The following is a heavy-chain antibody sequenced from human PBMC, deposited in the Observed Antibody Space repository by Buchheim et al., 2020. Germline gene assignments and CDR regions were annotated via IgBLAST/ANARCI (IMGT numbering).Heavy chain of an antibody. CDR2: ISGSGGST. CDR1: GFTFSSYA. V-gene: IGHV3-23*01. CDR3: AKRGVFGSSSWDLFDP. J-gene: IGHJ5*02. D-gene: IGHD6-13*01. Sequence: EVQLLESGGGLVQPGGSLRLSCAASGFTFSSYAMSWFRQAPGKGLEWVSAISGSGGSTYYADSVKGRFTIPRDNSKNTLYLQMNSLRAEDTAVYYCAKRGVFGSSSWDLFDPWGQGTL.